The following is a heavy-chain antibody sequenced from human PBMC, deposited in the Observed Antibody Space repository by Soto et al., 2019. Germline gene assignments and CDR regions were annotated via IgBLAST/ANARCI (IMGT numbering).Heavy chain of an antibody. V-gene: IGHV1-69*02. Sequence: QVQLVQSGAEVKKPGSSVKVSCKASGGTFSSYTISWVRQAPGQGLEWMGRIIPILGIANYAQKFQGRVTITADKTPSTAYRELSSLRCEGTAVQSGTGTGGDSVVERNWFDPWGQGTLVTVSS. D-gene: IGHD2-15*01. CDR3: TGTGGDSVVERNWFDP. J-gene: IGHJ5*02. CDR2: IIPILGIA. CDR1: GGTFSSYT.